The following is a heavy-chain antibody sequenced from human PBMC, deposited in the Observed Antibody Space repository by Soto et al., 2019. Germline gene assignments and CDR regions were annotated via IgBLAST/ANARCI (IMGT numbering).Heavy chain of an antibody. J-gene: IGHJ4*02. Sequence: QVQLVQSGAEVKKPGSSVKVSCKDSGGNLSSYAISWVRQAPGQGLEWMGGIIPIFGTANYAQKFQGSVTITAEESTSTEYMELSSLRSEDTAVYYCASPRQLVQVYDYWGQGALVTVCS. CDR2: IIPIFGTA. V-gene: IGHV1-69*12. D-gene: IGHD6-6*01. CDR1: GGNLSSYA. CDR3: ASPRQLVQVYDY.